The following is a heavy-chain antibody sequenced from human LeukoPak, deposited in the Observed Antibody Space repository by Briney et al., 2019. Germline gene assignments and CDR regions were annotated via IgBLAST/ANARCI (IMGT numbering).Heavy chain of an antibody. D-gene: IGHD5-12*01. CDR1: GGSISSSSYY. V-gene: IGHV4-39*02. CDR2: IYYSGST. Sequence: SETLSLTCTVSGGSISSSSYYWGWIRQPPGKGLEWIGSIYYSGSTYYNPSLKSRVTISVDTSKNQFSLKLSSVTAADTAVYYCAREPYSGYDLGGYFDYWGQGTLVTVSS. CDR3: AREPYSGYDLGGYFDY. J-gene: IGHJ4*02.